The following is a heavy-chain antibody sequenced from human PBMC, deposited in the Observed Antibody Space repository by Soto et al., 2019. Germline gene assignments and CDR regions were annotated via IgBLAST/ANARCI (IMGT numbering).Heavy chain of an antibody. CDR2: IIPIFGTA. V-gene: IGHV1-69*13. J-gene: IGHJ4*02. CDR3: ASGYTSRDFDY. Sequence: VASVKVSCKASGGTFSSYAISWVRQAPGQGLEWMGGIIPIFGTANYAQKFQGRVTITADESTSTAYMELSSLRSEDTAVYYCASGYTSRDFDYWGQGTLVTVSS. D-gene: IGHD3-16*02. CDR1: GGTFSSYA.